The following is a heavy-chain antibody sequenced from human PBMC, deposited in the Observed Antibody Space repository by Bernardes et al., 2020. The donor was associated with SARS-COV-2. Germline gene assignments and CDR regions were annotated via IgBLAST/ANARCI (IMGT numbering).Heavy chain of an antibody. J-gene: IGHJ3*02. CDR2: INPNSGGT. CDR3: AGDLTRLTPPYYDFWSGYYLGWQAFDI. CDR1: GYTFTGYY. D-gene: IGHD3-3*01. V-gene: IGHV1-2*02. Sequence: ASVKVSCKASGYTFTGYYMHWVRQAPGQGLEWMGWINPNSGGTNYAQKFQGRVTMTRDTSISTAYMELSRLRSDDTAVYYCAGDLTRLTPPYYDFWSGYYLGWQAFDIWGQGTMVTVSS.